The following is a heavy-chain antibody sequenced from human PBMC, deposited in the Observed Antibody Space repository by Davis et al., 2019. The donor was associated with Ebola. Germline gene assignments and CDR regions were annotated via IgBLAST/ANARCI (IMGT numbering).Heavy chain of an antibody. V-gene: IGHV3-48*02. CDR2: ISTSGSNI. J-gene: IGHJ4*02. CDR1: GFTFSYYS. D-gene: IGHD1-26*01. Sequence: PGGSLRLSCTASGFTFSYYSMNWVRQAPGKGLEWVSYISTSGSNIYYADSVKGRFTISRDNAKNSLYLQMNSLRDEDTAVYYCARREAWIDYWGQGSLVTVSS. CDR3: ARREAWIDY.